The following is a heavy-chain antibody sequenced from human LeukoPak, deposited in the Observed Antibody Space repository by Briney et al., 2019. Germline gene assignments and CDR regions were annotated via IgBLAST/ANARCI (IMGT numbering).Heavy chain of an antibody. CDR3: ARALPSRGYYDSSDPRLFGWFDP. V-gene: IGHV4-59*01. CDR2: IYYSGST. CDR1: GGSISSYY. Sequence: PSETLSLTCTVSGGSISSYYWSWIRQPPGKGLEWIGYIYYSGSTNYNPSLKSRVTISVDTSKNQFSLKLSSVTAADTAVYYCARALPSRGYYDSSDPRLFGWFDPWGQGTLVTVSS. D-gene: IGHD3-22*01. J-gene: IGHJ5*02.